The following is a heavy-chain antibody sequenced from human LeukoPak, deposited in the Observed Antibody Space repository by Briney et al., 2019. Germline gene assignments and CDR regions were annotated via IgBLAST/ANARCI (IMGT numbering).Heavy chain of an antibody. V-gene: IGHV3-30*02. J-gene: IGHJ6*03. D-gene: IGHD2-15*01. CDR1: GFTFSSYG. CDR3: TRDTRRAICSGMDCYYYMDV. Sequence: GGSLRLSCAASGFTFSSYGMHWVRQAPGKGLEWVAFIRYDGSNKYYADSVKGRFTISRDNSKNTLYLQMNSLSAEDTAVYFCTRDTRRAICSGMDCYYYMDVWGKGTTVTVS. CDR2: IRYDGSNK.